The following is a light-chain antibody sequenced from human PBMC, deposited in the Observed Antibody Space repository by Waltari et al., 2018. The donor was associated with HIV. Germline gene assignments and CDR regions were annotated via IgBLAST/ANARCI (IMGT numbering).Light chain of an antibody. CDR1: RSNIGSNS. V-gene: IGLV1-44*01. J-gene: IGLJ2*01. CDR2: GND. CDR3: CSIAGTYTSYVV. Sequence: QSVLIQPPSASGTPGQRVTISCSGRRSNIGSNSVNWYQQFPGTAPKLLIFGNDRRPSGVPDRFSGSKSGTSASLVINGLQPEDEADYYCCSIAGTYTSYVVFGGGTKLTVL.